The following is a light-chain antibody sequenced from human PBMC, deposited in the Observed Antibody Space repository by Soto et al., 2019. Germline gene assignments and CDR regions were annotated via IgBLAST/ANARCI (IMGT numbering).Light chain of an antibody. CDR1: RSDIGAYNF. J-gene: IGLJ2*01. Sequence: QSVLTQPPSVSGSPGQSITISCTGTRSDIGAYNFVSWYQQHPGEVPKLMLYDVNVRPSGVSNRFSGSKSGNTASLTISGLQAEDEADYYCTSWTTSTTMIFGGGTKLTVL. CDR3: TSWTTSTTMI. V-gene: IGLV2-14*03. CDR2: DVN.